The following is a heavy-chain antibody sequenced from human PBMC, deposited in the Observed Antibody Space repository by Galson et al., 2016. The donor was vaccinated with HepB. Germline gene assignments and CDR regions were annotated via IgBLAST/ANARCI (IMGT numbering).Heavy chain of an antibody. CDR2: ITSSSDTM. Sequence: SLRLSCAASGFIFSVYNMNWARQAPGKGLEWIAWITSSSDTMYYADSVKGRFTISRDHANNSLYLEMNSLRDEDTAVYYCARDDYFRRGYWGQGTLVTVSS. D-gene: IGHD3-16*01. CDR1: GFIFSVYN. J-gene: IGHJ4*02. V-gene: IGHV3-48*02. CDR3: ARDDYFRRGY.